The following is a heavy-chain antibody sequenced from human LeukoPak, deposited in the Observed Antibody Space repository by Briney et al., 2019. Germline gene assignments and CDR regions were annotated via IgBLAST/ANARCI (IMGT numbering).Heavy chain of an antibody. CDR1: GYTFSGYY. CDR2: INGNTGDT. D-gene: IGHD2-15*01. CDR3: ARTYVGGVDY. Sequence: ASVKVSCKASGYTFSGYYMNWVRQAPGQGLEWMGRINGNTGDTDYAHKFRGRVTMTRDTSISTAYMELSSLTSDDTAVCYCARTYVGGVDYWGQGILVTVSS. J-gene: IGHJ4*01. V-gene: IGHV1-2*06.